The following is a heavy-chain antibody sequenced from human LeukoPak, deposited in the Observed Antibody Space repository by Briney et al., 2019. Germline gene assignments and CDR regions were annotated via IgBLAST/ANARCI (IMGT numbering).Heavy chain of an antibody. D-gene: IGHD3-22*01. CDR2: ISGSGSYI. Sequence: PGGSLRLSCTASGFIYSNYGMDWVRQAPGKGLEWVSYISGSGSYIYYADSVKGRFAISRDNAENSLYLQMNGLRAEDTAVYYCARGHSSGYYPKYWGQGTLVTVSS. J-gene: IGHJ4*02. CDR3: ARGHSSGYYPKY. V-gene: IGHV3-21*05. CDR1: GFIYSNYG.